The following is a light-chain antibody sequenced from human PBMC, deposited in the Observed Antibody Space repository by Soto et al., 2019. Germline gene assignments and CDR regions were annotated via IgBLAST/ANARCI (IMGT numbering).Light chain of an antibody. V-gene: IGKV1-12*01. J-gene: IGKJ4*01. CDR3: QQADIFPLT. CDR1: QGISTW. CDR2: AAS. Sequence: DIQMTQSPSSVSASVGDRVTITGRASQGISTWLAWYQQKPGKAPKLLIYAASSLQTGVPLRFSGSGSGTDFTLTISSLQPEDSATYFCQQADIFPLTFGGGTRVEIK.